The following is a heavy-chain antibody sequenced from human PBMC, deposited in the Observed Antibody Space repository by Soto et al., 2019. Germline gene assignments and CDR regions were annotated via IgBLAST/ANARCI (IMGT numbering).Heavy chain of an antibody. J-gene: IGHJ6*02. CDR2: ISSNGGSS. Sequence: GGSLRLSCSASGFTFSSYAMHWVRQAPGKGLEYVSAISSNGGSSYYADSVKGRITISRDNSKTTLYLQMSRLRAEDTAVYYCVKDLPSRRWGSYFQAIGYYYGMDVWGQGTTVTVSS. D-gene: IGHD1-26*01. CDR3: VKDLPSRRWGSYFQAIGYYYGMDV. CDR1: GFTFSSYA. V-gene: IGHV3-64D*06.